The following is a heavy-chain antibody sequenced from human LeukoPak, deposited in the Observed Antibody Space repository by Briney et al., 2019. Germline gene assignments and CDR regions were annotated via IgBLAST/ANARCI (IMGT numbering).Heavy chain of an antibody. J-gene: IGHJ4*02. V-gene: IGHV3-30*02. Sequence: PGGSLRLSCAASGFTFSSYGMHWVRQAPGKGLEWVAFIRYDGSNKYYADSVKGRFTISRDNSKNTLYLQMNSLRAEDTAVYYCAKEECSSTSCYPFDYWGQGTLVTVSS. D-gene: IGHD2-2*01. CDR3: AKEECSSTSCYPFDY. CDR2: IRYDGSNK. CDR1: GFTFSSYG.